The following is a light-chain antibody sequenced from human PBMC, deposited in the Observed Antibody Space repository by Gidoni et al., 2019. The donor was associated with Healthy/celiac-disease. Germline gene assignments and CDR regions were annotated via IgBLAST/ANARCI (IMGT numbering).Light chain of an antibody. CDR3: MQALQTWT. CDR2: LGS. CDR1: PSRLHSNGYNY. Sequence: IVMTQSPLSLPVTPGEPASISFRSSPSRLHSNGYNYLDWYLQKPGQSPQLLIYLGSNRASGVPDRFSGSGSGTDFTLKISRVEAEDVGVYYCMQALQTWTFGQGTKVEIK. J-gene: IGKJ1*01. V-gene: IGKV2-28*01.